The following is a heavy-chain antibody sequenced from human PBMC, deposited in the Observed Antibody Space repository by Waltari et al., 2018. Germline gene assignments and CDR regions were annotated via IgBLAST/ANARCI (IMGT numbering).Heavy chain of an antibody. CDR1: GYPISSGFY. Sequence: QVQLQESGPGLVKPSETLSLTCAVSGYPISSGFYWGWFRQPPGKGLGWIGSIYHSGSTYYNPSLQSRVSLSVDTSTNQFSLNLISVTAADTALYYCARDRGAADYIDYWGQGTLVTVSS. J-gene: IGHJ4*02. CDR2: IYHSGST. V-gene: IGHV4-38-2*02. D-gene: IGHD3-10*01. CDR3: ARDRGAADYIDY.